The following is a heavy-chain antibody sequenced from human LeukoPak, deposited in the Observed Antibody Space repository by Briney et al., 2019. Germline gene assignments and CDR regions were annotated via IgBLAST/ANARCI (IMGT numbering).Heavy chain of an antibody. CDR3: ARETLPRTFLGSGYSPYYYSYYMDV. CDR2: ISAYNGNT. V-gene: IGHV1-18*01. J-gene: IGHJ6*03. D-gene: IGHD3-3*01. CDR1: GYAFTSYG. Sequence: ASVKVSCKASGYAFTSYGISWVRQAPGQGLEWMGWISAYNGNTNYAQKLRGRVTMTTDTSTSTAYMELRSLRSDDTAVYYCARETLPRTFLGSGYSPYYYSYYMDVWGKGTTVTVSS.